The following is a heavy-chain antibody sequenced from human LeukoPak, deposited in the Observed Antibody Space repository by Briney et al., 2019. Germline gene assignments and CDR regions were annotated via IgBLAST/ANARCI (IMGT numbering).Heavy chain of an antibody. CDR2: IYTSGST. CDR3: AGSLGIESYYYYGMDV. D-gene: IGHD1-26*01. J-gene: IGHJ6*02. CDR1: GGSISSYY. Sequence: PSETLSLTCTVSGGSISSYYWSWTRQPAGKGLEWIGRIYTSGSTNYNPSLKSRVTMSVDTSKNQFSLKLSSVTAADTAVYYCAGSLGIESYYYYGMDVWGQGTTVTVSS. V-gene: IGHV4-4*07.